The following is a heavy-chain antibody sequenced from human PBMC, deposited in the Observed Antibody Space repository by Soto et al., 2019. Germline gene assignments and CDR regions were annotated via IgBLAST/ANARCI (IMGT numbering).Heavy chain of an antibody. CDR3: ARDEYYYGSGTRSGMDV. J-gene: IGHJ6*04. CDR2: IWYDGSNK. Sequence: GGSLRLSCAASGFTFSSYGMHWVRQAPGKGLEWVAVIWYDGSNKYYADSVKGRFTISRDNSKNTLYLQMNSLRAEDTAVYYCARDEYYYGSGTRSGMDVWGKGTTVTVSS. CDR1: GFTFSSYG. D-gene: IGHD3-10*01. V-gene: IGHV3-33*01.